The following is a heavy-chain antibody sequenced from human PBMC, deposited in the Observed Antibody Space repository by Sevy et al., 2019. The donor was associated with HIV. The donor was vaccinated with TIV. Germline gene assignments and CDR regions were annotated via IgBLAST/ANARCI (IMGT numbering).Heavy chain of an antibody. Sequence: GGSLRLSCAASGFTFSDYYMSWIRQAPGKGLEWVSYISSSGSTIYYADSVKGRLTISRDNSKKTLYLQMNSLRAEDTALYYCAKGQTDYYDTSGPVDYWGQGTLVTVSS. CDR2: ISSSGSTI. CDR1: GFTFSDYY. CDR3: AKGQTDYYDTSGPVDY. D-gene: IGHD3-22*01. V-gene: IGHV3-11*04. J-gene: IGHJ4*02.